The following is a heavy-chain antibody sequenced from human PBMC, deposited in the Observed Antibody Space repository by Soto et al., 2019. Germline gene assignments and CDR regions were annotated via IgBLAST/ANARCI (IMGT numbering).Heavy chain of an antibody. V-gene: IGHV3-74*01. CDR3: ARNGEEQAVYGDALWY. J-gene: IGHJ4*02. CDR2: VNSDGSIP. D-gene: IGHD4-17*01. Sequence: EVQLVESGGGLVQPGGSLRLSCAASGFNFRNYWMHWVRQAPGKGLVWVSRVNSDGSIPSYAVSVRGRFTISRDNAKNTLYLQMNSLRVEDTAVYYCARNGEEQAVYGDALWYWGQGTLVTVSS. CDR1: GFNFRNYW.